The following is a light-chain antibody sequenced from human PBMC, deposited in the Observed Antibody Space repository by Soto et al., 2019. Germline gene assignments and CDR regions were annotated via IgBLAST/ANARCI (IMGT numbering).Light chain of an antibody. V-gene: IGLV2-14*01. Sequence: QSALTQPASVSGSPGQSITISCTGTSSDVGAYNYVSWFQQHPGKAPRLIIYDVSNRPSGVSNRFSGPKSGNTASLTISGLQAEDEADYYCSSYTTSTTGVFGGGTKVTVL. J-gene: IGLJ3*02. CDR2: DVS. CDR3: SSYTTSTTGV. CDR1: SSDVGAYNY.